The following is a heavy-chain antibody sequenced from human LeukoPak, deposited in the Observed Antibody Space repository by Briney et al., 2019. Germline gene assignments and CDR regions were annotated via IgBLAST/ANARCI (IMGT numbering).Heavy chain of an antibody. V-gene: IGHV1-8*01. CDR3: ARGPPYYYDSSGPSGAHI. Sequence: ASVKVSCKASGYTFTSYDINWVRQATGQGLEWMGWMNPNSGNTGYAQKFQGRVTMTRNTSISTAYMELSSLRSEDTAVYYCARGPPYYYDSSGPSGAHIWGQGTMVTVSS. J-gene: IGHJ3*02. CDR1: GYTFTSYD. CDR2: MNPNSGNT. D-gene: IGHD3-22*01.